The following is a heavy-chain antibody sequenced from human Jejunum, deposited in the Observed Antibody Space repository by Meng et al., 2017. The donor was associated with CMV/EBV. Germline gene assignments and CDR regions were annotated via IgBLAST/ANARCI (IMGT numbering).Heavy chain of an antibody. CDR2: ISGSGGDT. CDR3: ANPSGGTHY. V-gene: IGHV3-23*01. Sequence: SCAASGFTFSSYAMNWVRQAPGKGLEWVSAISGSGGDTYYADSVKGRFTISRDNSKNTLYLQMNSLRAEDTAIYYCANPSGGTHYWGQGTRVTVSS. J-gene: IGHJ4*02. CDR1: GFTFSSYA. D-gene: IGHD3-10*01.